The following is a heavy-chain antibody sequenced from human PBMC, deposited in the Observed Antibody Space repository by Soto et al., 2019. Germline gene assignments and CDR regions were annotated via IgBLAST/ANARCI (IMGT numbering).Heavy chain of an antibody. CDR3: ASASAAGHYYYYGMDV. D-gene: IGHD6-13*01. V-gene: IGHV1-2*04. CDR1: GYTFTGYY. CDR2: INPNSGGT. Sequence: ASVKVSCKASGYTFTGYYMHWVRQAPGQGLEWMGWINPNSGGTNYAQKFQGWVTMTRDTSISTAYMELSRLRSDDTAVYYCASASAAGHYYYYGMDVWGQGTTVTVSS. J-gene: IGHJ6*02.